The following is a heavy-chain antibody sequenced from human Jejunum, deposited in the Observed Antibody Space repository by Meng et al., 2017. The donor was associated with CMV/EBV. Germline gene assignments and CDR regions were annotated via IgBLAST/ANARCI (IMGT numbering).Heavy chain of an antibody. CDR3: ARLRLTNGNADL. CDR2: IYPHDSDT. J-gene: IGHJ5*02. V-gene: IGHV5-51*01. Sequence: CKASGFTCTAHWIGWVRQMSGKGLEWMGIIYPHDSDTRYRPSFQGHVTISADKSINTAYLRWSSLQASDTGMYYCARLRLTNGNADLWGQGTLVTVSS. D-gene: IGHD2-8*01. CDR1: GFTCTAHW.